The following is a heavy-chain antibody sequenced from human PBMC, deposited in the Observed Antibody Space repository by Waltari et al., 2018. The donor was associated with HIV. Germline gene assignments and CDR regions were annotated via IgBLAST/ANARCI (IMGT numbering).Heavy chain of an antibody. Sequence: QVQLQESGPGLVKPSETLSLTCAVSGGSISRYNRWSWVRQAPGKGLELIGEMYHSGSTNYNPSLKSRVTISIDKSKNQFSLRLTSVTAADTAVYYCVRVMTGDYRSSWFDPWGQGTLVTVSS. J-gene: IGHJ5*02. V-gene: IGHV4-4*02. CDR3: VRVMTGDYRSSWFDP. CDR1: GGSISRYNR. CDR2: MYHSGST. D-gene: IGHD4-17*01.